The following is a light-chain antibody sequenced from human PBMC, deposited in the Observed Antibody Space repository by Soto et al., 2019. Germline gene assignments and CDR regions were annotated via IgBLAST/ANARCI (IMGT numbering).Light chain of an antibody. CDR3: EQTFSRPYT. CDR1: QIVRSN. J-gene: IGKJ2*01. CDR2: AAS. V-gene: IGKV1-39*01. Sequence: DIQVTQAPSSLSASVGDRVTITCRASQIVRSNLNWYQQKPGKGPELLICAASTLQPGDPSRFSGSGTGTDFTLTVSSLHPEDFATYHREQTFSRPYTFGEGTELEIE.